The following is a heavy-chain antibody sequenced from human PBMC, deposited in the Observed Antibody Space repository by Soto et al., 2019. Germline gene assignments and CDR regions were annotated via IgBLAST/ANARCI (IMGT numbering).Heavy chain of an antibody. J-gene: IGHJ4*02. CDR1: SGSFSGYY. Sequence: SETLSLTCSIYSGSFSGYYWSWIRQPPGKGLEWIGEISQSGNTNYSPSLKSRVSISIDTSKKQFSLNLASVSAADTAVYYCARAPKVSGSSQTRPDFWGQGTMVAVSS. V-gene: IGHV4-34*01. D-gene: IGHD6-6*01. CDR3: ARAPKVSGSSQTRPDF. CDR2: ISQSGNT.